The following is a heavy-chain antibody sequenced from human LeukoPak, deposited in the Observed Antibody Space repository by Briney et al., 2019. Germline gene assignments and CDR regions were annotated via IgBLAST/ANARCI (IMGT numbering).Heavy chain of an antibody. D-gene: IGHD2-8*01. CDR3: AKDSWSHNGIYDPLDI. J-gene: IGHJ3*02. V-gene: IGHV3-74*01. Sequence: PGGSLRLSCEASGFTFSTYWMHWVRQGPGKGLVWVSRLNSDGSSIRYADSVKGRFTISRDNAKNTLSLQMNSLRAEDTAVYYCAKDSWSHNGIYDPLDIWGQGTMVTVSS. CDR1: GFTFSTYW. CDR2: LNSDGSSI.